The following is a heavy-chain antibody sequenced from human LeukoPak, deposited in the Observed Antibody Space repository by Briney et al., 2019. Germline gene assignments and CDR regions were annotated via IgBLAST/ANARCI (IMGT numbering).Heavy chain of an antibody. CDR3: ARGRYDIPQYYFDY. D-gene: IGHD3-9*01. J-gene: IGHJ4*02. V-gene: IGHV4-34*01. CDR2: INHSGST. Sequence: SETLSLTCAVYGGSFSGYYWSWIRQPPGKGLEWVGEINHSGSTNYNPSLKCRVTISVDTSKNQFSLKLSSVTAADTAVYYCARGRYDIPQYYFDYWSQGTLVTVSS. CDR1: GGSFSGYY.